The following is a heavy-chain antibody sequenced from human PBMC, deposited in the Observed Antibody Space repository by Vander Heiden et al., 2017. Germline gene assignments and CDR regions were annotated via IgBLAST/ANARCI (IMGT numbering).Heavy chain of an antibody. V-gene: IGHV1-46*01. Sequence: QVQLVQSGPELKKPGASVKISCEASGYSFTGYHIHWGRQAPGQGLEWMGIINPTTGGASYAQKFQGRVTMTRDTSAKTLYVDLTSLTSDDTAVYYCARGLFTSGFDYWGQGTLVTVSS. CDR3: ARGLFTSGFDY. CDR1: GYSFTGYH. CDR2: INPTTGGA. D-gene: IGHD6-19*01. J-gene: IGHJ4*02.